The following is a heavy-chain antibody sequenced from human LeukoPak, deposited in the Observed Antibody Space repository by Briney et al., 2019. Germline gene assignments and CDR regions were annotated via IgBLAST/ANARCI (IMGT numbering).Heavy chain of an antibody. Sequence: SETLSLTCTVSGGSISSSSYYWGWIRQPPGKGLEWIGSIYYSGSTYYNPSLKSRVTIPVDTSKNQFSLKLNSVTAADTAVYYCARGGPYSSGFYWVDYWGQGTLVTVSS. CDR1: GGSISSSSYY. D-gene: IGHD3-22*01. CDR2: IYYSGST. J-gene: IGHJ4*02. CDR3: ARGGPYSSGFYWVDY. V-gene: IGHV4-39*07.